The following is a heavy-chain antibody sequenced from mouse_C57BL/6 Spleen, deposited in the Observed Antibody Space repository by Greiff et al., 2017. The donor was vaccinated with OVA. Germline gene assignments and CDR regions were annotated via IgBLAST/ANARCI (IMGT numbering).Heavy chain of an antibody. CDR3: ARKDGSSPAWFAY. Sequence: EVMLVESGGGLVKPGGSLKLSCAASGFTFSDYGMHWVRQAPEKGLEWVAYISSGSSTIYYADTVKGRFTISRDNAKNTLFLQMTSLSAEETAMYYGARKDGSSPAWFAYWGQGTLVTVSA. D-gene: IGHD1-1*01. J-gene: IGHJ3*01. CDR2: ISSGSSTI. V-gene: IGHV5-17*01. CDR1: GFTFSDYG.